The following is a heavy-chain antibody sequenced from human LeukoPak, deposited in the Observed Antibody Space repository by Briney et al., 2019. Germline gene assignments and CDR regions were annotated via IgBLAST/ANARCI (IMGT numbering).Heavy chain of an antibody. CDR1: GGSFSGYY. Sequence: PSETLSLTCAVSGGSFSGYYWSWIRQPPGKGLEWIGEINHSGSTNYNPSLKRRVTISVDTSKNHFSLKLSSVTAADTAVYYCARDPIMTTVTTETTAWFDPWGQGTLVTVSS. V-gene: IGHV4-34*01. J-gene: IGHJ5*02. CDR2: INHSGST. CDR3: ARDPIMTTVTTETTAWFDP. D-gene: IGHD4-17*01.